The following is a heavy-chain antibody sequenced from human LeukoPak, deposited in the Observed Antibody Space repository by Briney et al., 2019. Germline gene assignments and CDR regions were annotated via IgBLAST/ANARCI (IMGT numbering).Heavy chain of an antibody. CDR2: INGDGSNT. Sequence: PGGSLRLSCEASGFTFSNYWMHWVRQAPGKGLVWVSRINGDGSNTVCADSVKGRFSISRDNAKNTLYLQMSSLRAEDTAVYYCTRSAFCSSGTCYAGTWFDPWGQGTLVTVST. D-gene: IGHD2-2*01. CDR1: GFTFSNYW. J-gene: IGHJ5*02. CDR3: TRSAFCSSGTCYAGTWFDP. V-gene: IGHV3-74*01.